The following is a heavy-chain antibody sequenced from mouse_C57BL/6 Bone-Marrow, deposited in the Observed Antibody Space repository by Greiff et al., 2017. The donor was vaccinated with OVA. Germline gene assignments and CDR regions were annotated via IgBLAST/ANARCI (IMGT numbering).Heavy chain of an antibody. V-gene: IGHV1-69*01. Sequence: VKLQQPGAELVMPGASVKLSCKASGYTFTSYWMHWVKQRPGQGLEWIGEIDPSDSYTNYNQKFKGKSTLTVDKSSSTAYMQLSSLTSEDSAVFYGARPYGSGPWFAYWGQGTLVTVSA. CDR2: IDPSDSYT. CDR1: GYTFTSYW. J-gene: IGHJ3*01. CDR3: ARPYGSGPWFAY. D-gene: IGHD1-1*01.